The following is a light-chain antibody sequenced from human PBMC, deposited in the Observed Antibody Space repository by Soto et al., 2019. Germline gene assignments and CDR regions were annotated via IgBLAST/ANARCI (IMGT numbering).Light chain of an antibody. CDR2: GAS. CDR3: LQYNKWPRT. CDR1: QSVSSY. J-gene: IGKJ1*01. V-gene: IGKV3-15*01. Sequence: EIVLTQSPATLSLSPLEVAALSFMASQSVSSYLAWYQQKPGQAPRLLIYGASTRATGIPARFSGSGSVTEFTLSISSLQSEDFAVYYCLQYNKWPRTFGQGTKVDIK.